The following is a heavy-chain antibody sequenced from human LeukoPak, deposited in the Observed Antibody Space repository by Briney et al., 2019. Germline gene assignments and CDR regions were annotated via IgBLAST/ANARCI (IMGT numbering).Heavy chain of an antibody. CDR2: ISYDGSNK. D-gene: IGHD6-13*01. CDR3: ARAHSSSWYSGPWGMDV. V-gene: IGHV3-30-3*01. J-gene: IGHJ6*02. CDR1: GFTFSSYA. Sequence: GGSLRLSYAASGFTFSSYAMHWVRQAPGKGLEWVAVISYDGSNKYYADSVEGRFTISRDNSKNTLYLQMNSLRAEDTAVYYCARAHSSSWYSGPWGMDVWGQGTTVTVSS.